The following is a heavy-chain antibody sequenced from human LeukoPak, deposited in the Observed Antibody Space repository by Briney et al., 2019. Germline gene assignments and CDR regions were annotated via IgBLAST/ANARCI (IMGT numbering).Heavy chain of an antibody. D-gene: IGHD3-10*01. CDR2: IIPIFGTA. Sequence: SVKVSCQASVCTFSSYVISWVRQAPGQGLEWMGGIIPIFGTANYAQKFQGRVTITAVESTSTAYMELSSLRSEDTAVYYCASCEICGSGSSVWGKGTTVTVSS. CDR1: VCTFSSYV. J-gene: IGHJ6*04. V-gene: IGHV1-69*01. CDR3: ASCEICGSGSSV.